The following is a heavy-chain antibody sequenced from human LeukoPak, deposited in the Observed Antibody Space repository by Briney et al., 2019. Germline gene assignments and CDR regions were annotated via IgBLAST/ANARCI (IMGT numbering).Heavy chain of an antibody. J-gene: IGHJ4*02. Sequence: ASVKVSCKASGYTFTGYYMHWVRQAPGQGLEWMGRINPNSGGTNYAQKFQGRVTMTRDTSISTAYMELSRLRSDDTAVYYCARGGRDYDFWSGPDYWGQGTLVTVSS. V-gene: IGHV1-2*06. CDR3: ARGGRDYDFWSGPDY. D-gene: IGHD3-3*01. CDR1: GYTFTGYY. CDR2: INPNSGGT.